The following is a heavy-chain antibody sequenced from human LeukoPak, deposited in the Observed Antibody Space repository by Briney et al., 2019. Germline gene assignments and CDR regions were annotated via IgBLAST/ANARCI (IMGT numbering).Heavy chain of an antibody. Sequence: SQTLSLTCAISGDSVSSNSAAWYWIRQSPSRGLEWLGRTYYRSKRYNDYAVSVKSRIAINPETSKNQFSLRLNSVTPEDTAVYYCARIAAAGNFDYWGQGTLVTVSS. CDR2: TYYRSKRYN. CDR3: ARIAAAGNFDY. CDR1: GDSVSSNSAA. V-gene: IGHV6-1*01. D-gene: IGHD6-13*01. J-gene: IGHJ4*02.